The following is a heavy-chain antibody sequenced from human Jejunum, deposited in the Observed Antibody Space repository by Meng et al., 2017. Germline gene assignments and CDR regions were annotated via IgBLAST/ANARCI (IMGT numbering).Heavy chain of an antibody. CDR1: GDSISSGGHY. CDR3: AREGQLMLGLVDY. J-gene: IGHJ4*02. CDR2: IYYTGSA. D-gene: IGHD2-2*01. V-gene: IGHV4-31*03. Sequence: QVQLQESGPGLVTPSQTLSLPCTVSGDSISSGGHYWSWICQHPGKGLEWIGYIYYTGSAYYNPSLESRVTLSVDTSNNQFSLRLNSVTTADTAVYYCAREGQLMLGLVDYWGQGTLVTVSS.